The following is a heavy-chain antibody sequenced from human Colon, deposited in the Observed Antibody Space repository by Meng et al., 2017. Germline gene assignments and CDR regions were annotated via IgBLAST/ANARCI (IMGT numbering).Heavy chain of an antibody. CDR3: ARDLGIVVVVAENWFDP. CDR1: GFTFSSYA. D-gene: IGHD2-15*01. J-gene: IGHJ5*02. Sequence: GESLKISCAASGFTFSSYAMHWVRQAPGKGLECVAVISYDGSNKYYADSVKGRFTISRDNSKNTLYLQMNSLRAEDTAVDYCARDLGIVVVVAENWFDPWGQGTLVTVSS. CDR2: ISYDGSNK. V-gene: IGHV3-30*01.